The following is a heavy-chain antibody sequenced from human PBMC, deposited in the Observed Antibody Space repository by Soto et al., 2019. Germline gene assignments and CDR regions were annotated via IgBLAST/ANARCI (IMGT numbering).Heavy chain of an antibody. CDR3: ARGPLGDPIEVVPAQGEYYFDY. CDR1: GGSFSGYY. CDR2: INHSGST. Sequence: SETLSLTCAVYGGSFSGYYWSWIRQPPGKGLEWIGEINHSGSTNYNPSLKSRVTISVDTSKNQFSLKLSSVTAADTAVYYCARGPLGDPIEVVPAQGEYYFDYWGQGTLVTVLL. V-gene: IGHV4-34*01. D-gene: IGHD2-2*01. J-gene: IGHJ4*02.